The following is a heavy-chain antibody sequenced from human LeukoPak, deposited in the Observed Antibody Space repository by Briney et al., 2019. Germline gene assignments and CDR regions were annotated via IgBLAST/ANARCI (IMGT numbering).Heavy chain of an antibody. CDR1: GFTFSGSA. Sequence: PGGSLRLSCAASGFTFSGSAMHWVRQASGKGLEWVAAISNDGRKKSHADSVKGRFTISRDNSKDTLYVQMNSLRAEVTAVYYCAKGHSSSWYYFGYWGQGTLVTVSS. CDR3: AKGHSSSWYYFGY. J-gene: IGHJ4*02. CDR2: ISNDGRKK. D-gene: IGHD6-13*01. V-gene: IGHV3-30*04.